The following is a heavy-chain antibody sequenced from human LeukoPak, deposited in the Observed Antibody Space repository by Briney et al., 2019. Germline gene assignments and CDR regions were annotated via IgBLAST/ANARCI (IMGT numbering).Heavy chain of an antibody. J-gene: IGHJ4*02. V-gene: IGHV1-46*01. Sequence: ASVKVSCKASGYTFTSYYMHWVRQAPGQGLEWMGMINPSGGSTSYAQKFQGRVTMTRDTSTSTVYMELSSLRSEDTAVYYCARAHQSYYDSSGYYSGVDYWGQGTLVTVSS. CDR2: INPSGGST. CDR3: ARAHQSYYDSSGYYSGVDY. D-gene: IGHD3-22*01. CDR1: GYTFTSYY.